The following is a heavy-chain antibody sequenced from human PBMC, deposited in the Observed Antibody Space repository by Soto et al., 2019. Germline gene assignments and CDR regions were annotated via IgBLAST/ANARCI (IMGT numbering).Heavy chain of an antibody. CDR1: GYTFTSYG. V-gene: IGHV1-18*01. D-gene: IGHD3-22*01. Sequence: QVQLAQSGAEVKKPGASVKVSCKASGYTFTSYGISWVRQAPGQGREWMGWISAYNGNTNYAQKLQGRVTMTTDTATSTAHMELRSLRSDDTAVYYGATSEYDSSEDLGVYLGQGTLVTFSS. CDR2: ISAYNGNT. CDR3: ATSEYDSSEDLGVY. J-gene: IGHJ4*02.